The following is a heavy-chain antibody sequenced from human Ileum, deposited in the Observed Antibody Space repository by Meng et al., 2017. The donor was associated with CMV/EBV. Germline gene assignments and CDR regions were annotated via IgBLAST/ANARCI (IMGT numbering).Heavy chain of an antibody. D-gene: IGHD2-2*03. CDR1: GYTFTSYD. V-gene: IGHV1-46*01. CDR2: INPSGGST. J-gene: IGHJ4*02. CDR3: ARDKGTGYCSSTSCYYFDY. Sequence: ASVKVSCKASGYTFTSYDMHWVRQAPGQGLEWMGIINPSGGSTSSAQKFQGRLTMTRDTSTSMVYMELSSLTSEDTAMYYCARDKGTGYCSSTSCYYFDYWGQGTLVTVSS.